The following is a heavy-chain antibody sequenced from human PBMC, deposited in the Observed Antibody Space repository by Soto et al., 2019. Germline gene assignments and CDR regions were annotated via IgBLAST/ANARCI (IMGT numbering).Heavy chain of an antibody. V-gene: IGHV3-23*01. Sequence: EVQLLESGGGLVQPGGSLRLSCAASGFMFSSYAMNWVRQAPGKGLEWVSSISGGGGITHYADSVRGRVTISRDNSTDTLYLQMNSLRAEDTAVYFCAKDKSRGVTVNADFWGQGTLVTVSS. CDR3: AKDKSRGVTVNADF. J-gene: IGHJ4*02. CDR1: GFMFSSYA. D-gene: IGHD4-17*01. CDR2: ISGGGGIT.